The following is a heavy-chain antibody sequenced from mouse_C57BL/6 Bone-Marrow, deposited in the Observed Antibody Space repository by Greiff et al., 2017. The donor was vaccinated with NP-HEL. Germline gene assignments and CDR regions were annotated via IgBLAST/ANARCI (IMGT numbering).Heavy chain of an antibody. CDR2: INPNYGTT. Sequence: EVQLVESGPELVKPGASVKISCKASGYSFTDYNMNWVKQSNGKSLEWIGVINPNYGTTSYNQKFKGKATLTVDQSSSTAYMQLNSLTSEDSAVYYCAREDGGNYGSSYEDYAMDYWGQGTSVTVSS. D-gene: IGHD1-1*01. CDR3: AREDGGNYGSSYEDYAMDY. V-gene: IGHV1-39*01. J-gene: IGHJ4*01. CDR1: GYSFTDYN.